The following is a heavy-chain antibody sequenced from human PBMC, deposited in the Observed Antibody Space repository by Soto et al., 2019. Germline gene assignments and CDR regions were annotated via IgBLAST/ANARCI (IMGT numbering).Heavy chain of an antibody. CDR2: IKSKTDGGTT. J-gene: IGHJ6*02. CDR3: TAELREDYYYYYGMDV. CDR1: GFTFSNAW. V-gene: IGHV3-15*01. D-gene: IGHD4-17*01. Sequence: GGSLRLSCAASGFTFSNAWMSWVRQAPGKGLEWVGRIKSKTDGGTTDYAAPVKGRFTSSRDDSKNTLYLQMNSLKTEDTAVYYCTAELREDYYYYYGMDVWGQGTTVTVSS.